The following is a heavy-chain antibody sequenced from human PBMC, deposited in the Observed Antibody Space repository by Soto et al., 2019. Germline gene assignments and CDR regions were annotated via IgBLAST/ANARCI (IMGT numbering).Heavy chain of an antibody. J-gene: IGHJ1*01. CDR2: VYYSGSI. V-gene: IGHV4-59*01. CDR3: ARSFGSGWYVDFQH. Sequence: PSETLSLTCIVSGDSISNYYWSWIRQPPGKGLEWIGYVYYSGSINYNPSLKSRVTISIDTSKNQFSLNLTSVTAADTAVYYCARSFGSGWYVDFQHWGRGALVTVSS. CDR1: GDSISNYY. D-gene: IGHD6-19*01.